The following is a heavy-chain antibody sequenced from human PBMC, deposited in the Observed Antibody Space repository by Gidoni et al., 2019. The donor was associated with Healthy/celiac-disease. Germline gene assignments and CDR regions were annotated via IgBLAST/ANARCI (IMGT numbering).Heavy chain of an antibody. CDR3: AKDQGIAPYGNYYYGMDV. J-gene: IGHJ6*02. CDR1: GFTFSSSA. V-gene: IGHV3-30*18. CDR2: ISYDGSNK. D-gene: IGHD6-13*01. Sequence: QVQLVESGGGVVQPGRSLRLSCAASGFTFSSSAMHWVRQAPGKGLGGVACISYDGSNKYYADSVKGRFTISRDNSKNTLYLQMNSLRAEDTAVYYCAKDQGIAPYGNYYYGMDVWGQGTTVTVSS.